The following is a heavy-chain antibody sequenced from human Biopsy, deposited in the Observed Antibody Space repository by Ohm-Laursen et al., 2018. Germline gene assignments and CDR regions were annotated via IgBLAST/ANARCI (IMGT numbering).Heavy chain of an antibody. CDR1: GYTFTGYY. CDR3: ALQSVAQMKNFDY. CDR2: INPHSGGT. Sequence: ASVKVSCKASGYTFTGYYLRWVRQAPGQGLEWIGWINPHSGGTNYAHKFQGNITMTRDTSMSTAYMEMSRLRCDDTAVYYCALQSVAQMKNFDYWGQGTLVTVSS. V-gene: IGHV1-2*02. J-gene: IGHJ4*02. D-gene: IGHD6-19*01.